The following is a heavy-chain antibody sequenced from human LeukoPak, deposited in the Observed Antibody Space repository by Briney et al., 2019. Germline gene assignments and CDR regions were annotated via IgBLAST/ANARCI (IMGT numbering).Heavy chain of an antibody. J-gene: IGHJ3*02. CDR3: ARDHAYAFDI. CDR1: GFTFDDYA. V-gene: IGHV3-9*01. D-gene: IGHD2-2*01. Sequence: PGGSLRLSCAASGFTFDDYAMHWVRQAPGKGLEWVSGISWNSGSIGYADSVKGRFTISRDNAKNSLYLQMNSLRAEDTALYYCARDHAYAFDIWGQGTLVTVSS. CDR2: ISWNSGSI.